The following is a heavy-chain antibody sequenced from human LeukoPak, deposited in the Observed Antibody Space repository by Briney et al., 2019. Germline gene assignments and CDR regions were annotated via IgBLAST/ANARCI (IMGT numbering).Heavy chain of an antibody. Sequence: GGSLRLSCAASAPTLAIYIMNWVRQAHEEGLEWVSYISRSSSTIYYADTVKGRFTLSRDNAKNSLYLQMNSLRAEDTAVYYCASTGRYCTSTSCSNYFHYWGQGTLVTVSS. CDR3: ASTGRYCTSTSCSNYFHY. D-gene: IGHD2-2*01. J-gene: IGHJ4*02. CDR2: ISRSSSTI. V-gene: IGHV3-48*04. CDR1: APTLAIYI.